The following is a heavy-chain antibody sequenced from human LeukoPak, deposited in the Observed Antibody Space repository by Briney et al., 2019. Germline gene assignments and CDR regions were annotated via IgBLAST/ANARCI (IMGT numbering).Heavy chain of an antibody. CDR3: ARGERIAAAGIVIGSRWFDP. V-gene: IGHV1-46*01. D-gene: IGHD6-13*01. CDR2: ISPSGGST. Sequence: ASVKVSCKASGYTFTGYYMHWVRQAPGQGPEWMGVISPSGGSTTYAQKFQGRVTLTRDMSTSTDYLELSSLRSEDTAVYYCARGERIAAAGIVIGSRWFDPWGQGTLVTVSS. CDR1: GYTFTGYY. J-gene: IGHJ5*02.